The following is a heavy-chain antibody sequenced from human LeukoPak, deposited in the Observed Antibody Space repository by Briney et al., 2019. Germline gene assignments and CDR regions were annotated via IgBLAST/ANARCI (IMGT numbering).Heavy chain of an antibody. CDR1: GYTFTSYY. CDR2: INPNGDNT. Sequence: ASAKVSCKASGYTFTSYYMNWVRQAPGQGLEWMGIINPNGDNTSYAQNFQGRVTMSRDMLTSTVYMEMSRLRFEDTAVYYCARGGYYDGSKSKGKIFDIWGQGTMVTVSS. D-gene: IGHD3-22*01. J-gene: IGHJ3*02. CDR3: ARGGYYDGSKSKGKIFDI. V-gene: IGHV1-46*01.